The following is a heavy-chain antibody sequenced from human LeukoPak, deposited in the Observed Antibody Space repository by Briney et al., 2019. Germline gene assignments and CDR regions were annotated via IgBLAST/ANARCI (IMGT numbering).Heavy chain of an antibody. CDR3: ATSVYDSRYYFDY. V-gene: IGHV3-74*01. Sequence: GGSLRLSCVASGFTFNTYWMHWVRHAPGKGLVWVSRLHTDGSYTSYADSVKGRFTISRDNAKNTLYLQMNSLGAEDTAVYYCATSVYDSRYYFDYWGQGTLVTVSS. J-gene: IGHJ4*02. CDR1: GFTFNTYW. D-gene: IGHD5/OR15-5a*01. CDR2: LHTDGSYT.